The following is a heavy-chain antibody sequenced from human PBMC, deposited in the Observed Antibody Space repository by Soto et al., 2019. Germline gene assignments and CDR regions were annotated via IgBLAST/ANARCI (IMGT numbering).Heavy chain of an antibody. D-gene: IGHD1-1*01. J-gene: IGHJ3*01. V-gene: IGHV1-69*01. CDR1: GGTFSSYA. CDR3: SHNAGRPERARPDGFDV. Sequence: QVQLVQSGAEVRKPGSSVKVSCKSSGGTFSSYAINWVRQAPGQGLEWMGGIIAMTGSTNYAQRCLGRVTISADASTRTAYLAQRSMRSEETAVFYCSHNAGRPERARPDGFDVWGQGTVVSVST. CDR2: IIAMTGST.